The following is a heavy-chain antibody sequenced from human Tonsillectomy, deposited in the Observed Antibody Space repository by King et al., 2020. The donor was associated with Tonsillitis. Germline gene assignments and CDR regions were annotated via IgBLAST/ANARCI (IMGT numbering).Heavy chain of an antibody. CDR3: ARDKVCSGYYCAYGMDV. CDR1: GGSSGSYY. Sequence: VQLQESGPGLVKPSETLSLTCTVSGGSSGSYYWSWIRQPPGKGLEWIGYIYYSGSTNYNPSLKSRVTISVDTSKNQFSLKLSSATAADTAVYYCARDKVCSGYYCAYGMDVWGQGTTVTVSS. V-gene: IGHV4-59*01. D-gene: IGHD3-22*01. CDR2: IYYSGST. J-gene: IGHJ6*02.